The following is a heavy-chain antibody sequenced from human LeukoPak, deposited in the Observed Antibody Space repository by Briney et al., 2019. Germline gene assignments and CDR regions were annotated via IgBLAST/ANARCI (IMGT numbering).Heavy chain of an antibody. V-gene: IGHV1-18*01. J-gene: IGHJ4*02. D-gene: IGHD5-12*01. CDR2: ISAYNGNT. Sequence: ASVTVSYKPSVYTFTNYGISWVRQAPAQGLEWMGWISAYNGNTNYAQKLQGRVTMTTDTSTSTAYMELRSLRSDDTAVYYCARMDNSGSYFDYWGQGTLVTVSS. CDR3: ARMDNSGSYFDY. CDR1: VYTFTNYG.